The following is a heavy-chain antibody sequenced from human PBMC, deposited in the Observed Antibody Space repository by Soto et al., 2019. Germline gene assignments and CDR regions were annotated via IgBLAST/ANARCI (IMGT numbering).Heavy chain of an antibody. V-gene: IGHV3-23*01. J-gene: IGHJ4*02. D-gene: IGHD1-26*01. CDR1: GFTFSTYA. CDR2: ISGSGGTT. CDR3: ANFWRHTGSATY. Sequence: VQLLESGGGLVQPGESLRVSCAASGFTFSTYAMSWVRQAPGKGLEWVSAISGSGGTTYYADSVKGRFTISRDNSENTLYLQMNSLRAEDTAVYSCANFWRHTGSATYWGQGTLVAVCS.